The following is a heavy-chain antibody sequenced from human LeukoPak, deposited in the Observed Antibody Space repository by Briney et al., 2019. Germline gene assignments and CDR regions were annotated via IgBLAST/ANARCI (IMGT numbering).Heavy chain of an antibody. Sequence: SETLSLTCTVSGGSISSSSYYWGWIRQPPGKGLEWIGSIYYSGSTYYNPSLKSRVTISVDTSKNQFSLKLSSVTAADTAVYYCAGGLHNWGSRYFDYWGQGTLVTVSS. CDR1: GGSISSSSYY. CDR3: AGGLHNWGSRYFDY. J-gene: IGHJ4*02. D-gene: IGHD3-16*01. CDR2: IYYSGST. V-gene: IGHV4-39*07.